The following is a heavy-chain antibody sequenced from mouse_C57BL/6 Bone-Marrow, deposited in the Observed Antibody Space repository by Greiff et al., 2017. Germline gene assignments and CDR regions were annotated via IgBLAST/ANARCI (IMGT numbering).Heavy chain of an antibody. J-gene: IGHJ1*03. V-gene: IGHV1-53*01. D-gene: IGHD2-3*01. CDR3: ASEGYDSWYFDV. CDR1: GYTFTSSW. Sequence: VQLQQSGTELVKPGASVKLSCKSSGYTFTSSWMHWVKQRPGQGLEWIGNINPSNGGTNYNEKFKSKATLTVDKSSSTAYMQLSSLKSEDAAVYYCASEGYDSWYFDVWGTGTTVTVSS. CDR2: INPSNGGT.